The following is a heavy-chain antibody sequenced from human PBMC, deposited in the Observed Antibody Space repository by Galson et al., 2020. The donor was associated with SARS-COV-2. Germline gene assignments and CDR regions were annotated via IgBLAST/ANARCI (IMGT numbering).Heavy chain of an antibody. J-gene: IGHJ5*01. Sequence: ASVKVSCKASGYIFTGFYVHWLRQAPGQGPEWMGRINPNRGGRDYAQKFQGRVTMTRDTSITTAYMELSSLRSDDTAVYYCALIIAAANAFDFWGQGSLLTVSS. CDR3: ALIIAAANAFDF. V-gene: IGHV1-2*06. D-gene: IGHD6-13*01. CDR2: INPNRGGR. CDR1: GYIFTGFY.